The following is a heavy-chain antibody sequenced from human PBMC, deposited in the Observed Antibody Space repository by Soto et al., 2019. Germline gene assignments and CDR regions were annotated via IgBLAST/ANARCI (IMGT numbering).Heavy chain of an antibody. CDR3: ARVFDRSTWYQFDY. V-gene: IGHV3-21*01. CDR2: ISSSSSYI. D-gene: IGHD6-13*01. J-gene: IGHJ4*02. CDR1: GFTFSSYS. Sequence: EVQLVESGGGLVKPGGSLRLSCAASGFTFSSYSMNWVRQAPGKGLEWVSSISSSSSYIYYADSVKGRFTISRDNAKNSLYLQMNSLRAEDTALYYCARVFDRSTWYQFDYWGQGTLVTVSS.